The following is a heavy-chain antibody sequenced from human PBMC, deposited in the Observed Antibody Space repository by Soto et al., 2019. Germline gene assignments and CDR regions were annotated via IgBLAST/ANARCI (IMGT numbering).Heavy chain of an antibody. D-gene: IGHD6-19*01. J-gene: IGHJ3*02. V-gene: IGHV4-4*02. Sequence: QVQLQESGPGLVKPSGTLSLTCAVSGGSISSSNWWSWVRQPPGKGLEWIGEIYHSGSTNYNPSLKQRVTISVHNSQHQFSRKLSSVTAADTAVYYCARDLGGWGSGWYRQDIWGQGTMVTVSS. CDR3: ARDLGGWGSGWYRQDI. CDR2: IYHSGST. CDR1: GGSISSSNW.